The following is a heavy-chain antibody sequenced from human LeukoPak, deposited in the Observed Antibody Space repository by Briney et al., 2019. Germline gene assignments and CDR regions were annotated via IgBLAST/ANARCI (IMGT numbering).Heavy chain of an antibody. CDR3: AKDNVGTAVADLGHYFDY. CDR1: GFTFSSYA. CDR2: ISGSGGST. V-gene: IGHV3-23*01. J-gene: IGHJ4*02. Sequence: GGSLRLSCAASGFTFSSYAMSWVRQAPGKGLEWVSAISGSGGSTYYADSVKGRFTISRDNSKNTLYLQMNSLRAEDTAVYYCAKDNVGTAVADLGHYFDYWGQGTLVTVSS. D-gene: IGHD6-19*01.